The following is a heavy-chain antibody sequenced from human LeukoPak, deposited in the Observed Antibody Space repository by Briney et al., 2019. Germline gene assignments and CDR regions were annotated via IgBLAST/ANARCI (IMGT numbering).Heavy chain of an antibody. V-gene: IGHV3-48*02. CDR1: GLTFSNSD. Sequence: GGSLRLSCVASGLTFSNSDMNWVRQAPGMGLEWVSYISGDTSAVYYADFVEGRFTISRDNAKKALYLQMNSLRDEDTAVYYCASQFGCWGQGTLVTVSS. CDR2: ISGDTSAV. J-gene: IGHJ5*01. CDR3: ASQFGC.